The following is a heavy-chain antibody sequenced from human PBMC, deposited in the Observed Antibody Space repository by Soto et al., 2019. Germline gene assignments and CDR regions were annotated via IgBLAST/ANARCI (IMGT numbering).Heavy chain of an antibody. CDR3: TTYSTQTLCDGGSGYSVQPKIHDS. V-gene: IGHV3-15*01. CDR1: GFSFSNVW. J-gene: IGHJ4*02. CDR2: IKSKSVGGTT. D-gene: IGHD2-21*01. Sequence: EVQLVESGGGLVKPGGSLTLSCAASGFSFSNVWMSWVRQAPGKGLEWVGHIKSKSVGGTTDYTAPVKGRFTISSDDSKDTLYLPMNSLKAANTAVYYCTTYSTQTLCDGGSGYSVQPKIHDSWGQGILVTVSS.